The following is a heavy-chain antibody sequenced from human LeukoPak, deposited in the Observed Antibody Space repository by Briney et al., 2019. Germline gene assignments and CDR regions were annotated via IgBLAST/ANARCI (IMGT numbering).Heavy chain of an antibody. J-gene: IGHJ4*02. CDR2: IYSGGNT. Sequence: GGSLRLSCAASGFTVSNNYMNWVRQAPGKGLEWVSVIYSGGNTYYADSVKGRFTISRDNSKNTLHLQMNSLRVEDTAVHYCARDRDYGGKLGYWGQGTLVTVSS. CDR1: GFTVSNNY. V-gene: IGHV3-66*02. D-gene: IGHD4-23*01. CDR3: ARDRDYGGKLGY.